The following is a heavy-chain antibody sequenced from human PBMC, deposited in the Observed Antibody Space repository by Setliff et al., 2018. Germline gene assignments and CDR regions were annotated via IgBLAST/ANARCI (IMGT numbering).Heavy chain of an antibody. D-gene: IGHD6-13*01. Sequence: NPSETLSLTCTVSGGSISSGNYYWIWIRQPAGKALEWLGHIFARGSMNYNPSLRSRITISQDRSENQISLSLSSVTAADTAVFYCARGRGYSNTWYALPYFDCWGQGTLVTVSS. V-gene: IGHV4-61*09. CDR3: ARGRGYSNTWYALPYFDC. CDR2: IFARGSM. CDR1: GGSISSGNYY. J-gene: IGHJ4*02.